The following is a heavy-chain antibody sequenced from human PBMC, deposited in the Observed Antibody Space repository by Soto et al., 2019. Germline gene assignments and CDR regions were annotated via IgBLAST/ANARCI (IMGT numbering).Heavy chain of an antibody. V-gene: IGHV3-74*01. CDR3: ARGASRWFGYDY. J-gene: IGHJ4*02. Sequence: EVQLVESGGGLVQPGGSLRLSCAASGFTFSSSWMHWVRQAPGKGLVWVSRINSGASTTNYADSVKGRFTISRDNSKNTRYLQMDSLTAENTAVYYCARGASRWFGYDYWGQGTLVTVSS. CDR1: GFTFSSSW. CDR2: INSGASTT. D-gene: IGHD6-19*01.